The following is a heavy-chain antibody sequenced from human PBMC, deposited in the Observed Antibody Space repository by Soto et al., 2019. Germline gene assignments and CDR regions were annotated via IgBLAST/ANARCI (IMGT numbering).Heavy chain of an antibody. D-gene: IGHD6-13*01. V-gene: IGHV4-59*01. CDR2: IYYSGST. Sequence: SETLSLTCTVSGGSISSYYWSWIRQPPGKGLEWIGYIYYSGSTNYNPSLKSRVTISVDTSKNQFSLKLSSVTAADTAVYYCAGSARGSSSWYMSLDVWGKGTTVTVPQ. J-gene: IGHJ6*04. CDR3: AGSARGSSSWYMSLDV. CDR1: GGSISSYY.